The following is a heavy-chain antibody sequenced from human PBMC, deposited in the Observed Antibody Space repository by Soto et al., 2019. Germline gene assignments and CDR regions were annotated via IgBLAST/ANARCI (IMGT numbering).Heavy chain of an antibody. V-gene: IGHV1-18*04. Sequence: QVQLVHSGAEVKKPGASVKVSCKASGYTFTSYGISWVRQAPGQGLEWMGWISAYNGNTNYAQKLQGRVTMTTDTSTSTAYMELRSLRSDDTAVYYCAREDCSGGSCYDSLVDYWGQGTLVTVSS. J-gene: IGHJ4*02. CDR3: AREDCSGGSCYDSLVDY. D-gene: IGHD2-15*01. CDR1: GYTFTSYG. CDR2: ISAYNGNT.